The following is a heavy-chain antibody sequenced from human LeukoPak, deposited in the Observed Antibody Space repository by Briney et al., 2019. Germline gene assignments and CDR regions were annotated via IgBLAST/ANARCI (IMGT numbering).Heavy chain of an antibody. J-gene: IGHJ4*02. Sequence: SETLSLTCTVSGYSISSGHYWGWIRQPPGKGLEWIGSMYHSGSTYYNPPLKSRVTISEDTSKNQFSLKLRSVTAADTAVYYCGYGSGSYFPRYYFDYWGQGALVIVSS. V-gene: IGHV4-38-2*02. CDR2: MYHSGST. CDR1: GYSISSGHY. CDR3: GYGSGSYFPRYYFDY. D-gene: IGHD3-10*01.